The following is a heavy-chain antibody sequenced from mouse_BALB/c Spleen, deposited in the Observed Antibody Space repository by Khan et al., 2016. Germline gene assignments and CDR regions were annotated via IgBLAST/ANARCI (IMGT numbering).Heavy chain of an antibody. D-gene: IGHD2-4*01. CDR3: ARGDFDYDYFDY. CDR1: GYSITSDYA. Sequence: EVQLQESGPGLVKPSQSLSLTCTVTGYSITSDYAWNWIRQFPGNKLEWMGYINYSGGTSYNPSLKSRISITRYTSKNQFFLQLNSVTTEDTATYYCARGDFDYDYFDYWGQGTTLTVSS. CDR2: INYSGGT. V-gene: IGHV3-2*02. J-gene: IGHJ2*01.